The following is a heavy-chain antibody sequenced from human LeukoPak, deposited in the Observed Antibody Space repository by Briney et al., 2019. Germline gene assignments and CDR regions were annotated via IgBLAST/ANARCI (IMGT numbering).Heavy chain of an antibody. CDR3: ARHPRLYSSSWEYYYYYGMDV. CDR2: IDPSDSYT. D-gene: IGHD6-13*01. Sequence: GESLKISCKGSGYSFTSYWISWLRQMPGKGLEWLGRIDPSDSYTNYSPSFQGHVTISADKSISTAYLQWSSLKASDTAMYYCARHPRLYSSSWEYYYYYGMDVWGKGTTVTVSS. CDR1: GYSFTSYW. J-gene: IGHJ6*04. V-gene: IGHV5-10-1*01.